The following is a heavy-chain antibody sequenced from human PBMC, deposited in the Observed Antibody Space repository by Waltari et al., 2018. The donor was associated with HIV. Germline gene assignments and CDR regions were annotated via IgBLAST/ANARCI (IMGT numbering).Heavy chain of an antibody. J-gene: IGHJ4*02. D-gene: IGHD3-22*01. V-gene: IGHV4-34*12. CDR2: IIHSGST. Sequence: QVQLQQWGAGLLKPSETLSLTCAVYGGSFSGSYWSWIRSPPGKGLEWIGEIIHSGSTNYNPSLKSRVTISVDTSKNQFSLRLSSVTAADTAVYYCARALSYYDSSGYRSLNFDYWGQGTLVTVSS. CDR1: GGSFSGSY. CDR3: ARALSYYDSSGYRSLNFDY.